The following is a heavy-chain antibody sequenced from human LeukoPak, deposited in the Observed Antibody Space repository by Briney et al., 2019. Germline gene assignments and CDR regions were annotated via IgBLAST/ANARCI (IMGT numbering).Heavy chain of an antibody. D-gene: IGHD1-14*01. CDR3: ASLFRRHNG. CDR1: GYTFTSYG. J-gene: IGHJ4*02. Sequence: ASVKVSCKASGYTFTSYGISWVRQAPGQGLEWMGWISAYNGNTNYAQKFQGRVTMTRNTSISTAYMELSSLRSEDTAVYYCASLFRRHNGWGQGTLVTVSS. V-gene: IGHV1-18*01. CDR2: ISAYNGNT.